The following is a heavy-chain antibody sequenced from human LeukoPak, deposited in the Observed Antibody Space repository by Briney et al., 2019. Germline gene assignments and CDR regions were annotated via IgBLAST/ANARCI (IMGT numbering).Heavy chain of an antibody. V-gene: IGHV4-59*08. CDR1: GGSISTYY. CDR3: ARLDYYGSGSSPSFDY. CDR2: IYYSGST. J-gene: IGHJ4*02. Sequence: SETLSLTCTVSGGSISTYYWSWIRQPPGKGLEYIGYIYYSGSTDYNPSLKSRVSVSVDTSKNQFSLRLSSVTAADTAVYYCARLDYYGSGSSPSFDYWGQGTLVTVSS. D-gene: IGHD3-10*01.